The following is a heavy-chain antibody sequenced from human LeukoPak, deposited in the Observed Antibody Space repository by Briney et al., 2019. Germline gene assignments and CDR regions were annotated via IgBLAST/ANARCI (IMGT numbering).Heavy chain of an antibody. CDR3: AREYCSSTSCYARDNWFDP. CDR2: ISSSGSTI. D-gene: IGHD2-2*01. J-gene: IGHJ5*02. Sequence: GGSLRLSCAASGFTFSSYEMNWVRQAPGKGLEWVSYISSSGSTIYYADSVKCRFTISRDNAKNSLYLQMNSLRAEDTAVYYCAREYCSSTSCYARDNWFDPWGQGTLVTVSS. V-gene: IGHV3-48*03. CDR1: GFTFSSYE.